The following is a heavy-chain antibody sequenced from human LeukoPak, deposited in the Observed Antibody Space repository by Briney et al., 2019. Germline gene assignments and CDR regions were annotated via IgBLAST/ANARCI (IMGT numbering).Heavy chain of an antibody. Sequence: GGSLRLSCAASGFTFSSYGMSWVRQAPGKGLEWVSAISGSGGSTYYADSVKGRFTISRDNSKNTLYLQMNSLRADDTAVYYCAGLRPNGNRYFDYWGQGTLVTVSS. V-gene: IGHV3-23*01. J-gene: IGHJ4*02. CDR3: AGLRPNGNRYFDY. D-gene: IGHD1-1*01. CDR1: GFTFSSYG. CDR2: ISGSGGST.